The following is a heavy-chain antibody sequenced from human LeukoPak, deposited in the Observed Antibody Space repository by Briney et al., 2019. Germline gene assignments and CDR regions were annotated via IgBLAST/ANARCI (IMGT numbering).Heavy chain of an antibody. CDR2: ISGSGDST. D-gene: IGHD3-10*01. Sequence: GGSLRLSCAASGPTLSNSAMNWVRQAPGKGLEWVSAISGSGDSTYYADSVKGRFTISRDSSKNTLYLQMNSLRAEDTAVYYCAKGRSGSGDIDIWAQGTMVTAPS. V-gene: IGHV3-23*01. CDR3: AKGRSGSGDIDI. CDR1: GPTLSNSA. J-gene: IGHJ3*02.